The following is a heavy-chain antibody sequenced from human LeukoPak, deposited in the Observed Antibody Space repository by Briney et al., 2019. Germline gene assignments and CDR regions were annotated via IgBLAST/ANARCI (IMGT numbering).Heavy chain of an antibody. Sequence: PSETLSLTCTVSGGSISSYYWSWIRQPPGKGLEWVGDIYYSGSTNYNPSLKSRVTISVDTSKNQFSLKLSSVTAADTDVYYCAAEYRGYYDSSGSFDYWGQGTLVTVSS. J-gene: IGHJ4*02. CDR3: AAEYRGYYDSSGSFDY. CDR2: IYYSGST. CDR1: GGSISSYY. D-gene: IGHD3-22*01. V-gene: IGHV4-59*01.